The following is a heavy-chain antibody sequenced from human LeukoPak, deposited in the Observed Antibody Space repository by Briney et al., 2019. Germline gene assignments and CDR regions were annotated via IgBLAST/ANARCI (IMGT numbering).Heavy chain of an antibody. CDR3: ARGTVTSRTWYFDL. CDR2: ISYDGSNK. D-gene: IGHD4-17*01. V-gene: IGHV3-30*19. CDR1: GFIFSNYG. J-gene: IGHJ2*01. Sequence: PGGSLRLSCTTSGFIFSNYGMHWVRQAPGKGLEWVAVISYDGSNKFYADSVKGRFTFSRDNSKNTLYLQMDSLRAEETAVYYCARGTVTSRTWYFDLWGRGTLVTVSS.